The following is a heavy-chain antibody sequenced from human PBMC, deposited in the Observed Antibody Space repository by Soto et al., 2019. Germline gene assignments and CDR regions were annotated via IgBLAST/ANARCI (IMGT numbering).Heavy chain of an antibody. CDR2: IYHSGST. Sequence: QLQLQESGSGLMKPSQTLSLTCAVSGGSISSDGYSWSWIRQPPGKGLEWIGYIYHSGSTYYNPSIQSRGTTAVDRSKNQFSLKLSSVTAPDTAVYDCARVPTPWGQGTLVTVAS. J-gene: IGHJ5*02. CDR3: ARVPTP. V-gene: IGHV4-30-2*01. CDR1: GGSISSDGYS.